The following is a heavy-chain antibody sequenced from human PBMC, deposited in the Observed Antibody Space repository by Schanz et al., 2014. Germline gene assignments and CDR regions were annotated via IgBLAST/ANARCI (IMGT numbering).Heavy chain of an antibody. CDR3: ARDNRYYLFDY. D-gene: IGHD3-16*02. J-gene: IGHJ4*02. V-gene: IGHV3-64*01. CDR1: GFTFSDYS. Sequence: EVQLVASGGGLVQPGGSLRLSCAASGFTFSDYSMNWVRQAPGKGLEYVSSISSKGDMTFYGNSVKGRFTISRDNSKNTLYLQLGSLSAEDTAVYFCARDNRYYLFDYWGQGALVTVSS. CDR2: ISSKGDMT.